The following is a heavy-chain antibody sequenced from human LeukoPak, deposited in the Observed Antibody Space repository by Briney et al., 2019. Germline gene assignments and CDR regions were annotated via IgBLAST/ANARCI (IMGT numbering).Heavy chain of an antibody. D-gene: IGHD1-26*01. CDR1: GYTFTNYG. CDR3: ARGTSGSYYEWFDP. J-gene: IGHJ5*02. V-gene: IGHV1-18*01. CDR2: ISAYNGNT. Sequence: ASVKVSCNASGYTFTNYGINWVRQAPGQGLEWMGWISAYNGNTKYAQKLQGRVTMNTDTSTTTAYMELRSLRSEDTAVYYCARGTSGSYYEWFDPWGQGTLVTVSS.